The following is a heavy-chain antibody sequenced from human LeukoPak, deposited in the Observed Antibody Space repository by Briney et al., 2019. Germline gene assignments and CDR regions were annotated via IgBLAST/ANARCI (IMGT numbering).Heavy chain of an antibody. J-gene: IGHJ4*02. CDR3: ARGGAQRSSWYSDY. D-gene: IGHD6-13*01. Sequence: GGSLRLSCAASGFTFSSYAMHWVRQAPGKGLEYVSAISSNGGSTYYANSVKGRFTISRDNSKNTLYLQMGSLRAEDTAVYYCARGGAQRSSWYSDYWGQGTLVTVSS. V-gene: IGHV3-64*01. CDR1: GFTFSSYA. CDR2: ISSNGGST.